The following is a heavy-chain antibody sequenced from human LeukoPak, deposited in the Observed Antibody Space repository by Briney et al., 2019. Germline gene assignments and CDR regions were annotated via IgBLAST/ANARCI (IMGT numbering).Heavy chain of an antibody. CDR3: AREGNDEYSYGYPDAFDI. CDR1: GFTFITYS. CDR2: ISSSSSYI. V-gene: IGHV3-21*01. D-gene: IGHD5-18*01. J-gene: IGHJ3*02. Sequence: GGSLRLSCAASGFTFITYSMNWVRQAPGKRLEWVSSISSSSSYIYYADSVKGRFTISRDNAKNSLYLQMNSLRAEDTAVYYCAREGNDEYSYGYPDAFDIWGQGTMVTVSS.